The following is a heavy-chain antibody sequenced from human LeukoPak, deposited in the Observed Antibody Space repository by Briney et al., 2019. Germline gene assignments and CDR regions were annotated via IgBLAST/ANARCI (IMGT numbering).Heavy chain of an antibody. V-gene: IGHV1-18*04. J-gene: IGHJ4*02. D-gene: IGHD4-17*01. CDR1: GYTFTSYG. CDR3: ARVRVDYGDCGFDY. Sequence: ASVKVSCKASGYTFTSYGISWVRQAPGQGLEWMGWISAYNGNTNYAQKLQGRVTMTTDTTTSTAYMELRSLRSDDTAVYYCARVRVDYGDCGFDYWGQGTLVTVSS. CDR2: ISAYNGNT.